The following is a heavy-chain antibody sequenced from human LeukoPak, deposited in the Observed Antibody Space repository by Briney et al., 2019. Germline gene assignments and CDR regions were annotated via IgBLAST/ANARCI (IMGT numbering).Heavy chain of an antibody. CDR3: ARVPITLAGTKDAKYFQH. Sequence: GGSLRLSCAASGFTFNNYWMSWVRQAPGKGLVWVSRINSDGSSTSYADSVKGRFTISRDNAKNTLYLQMNSLRAEDTAVYYCARVPITLAGTKDAKYFQHWGQGTLVTVSS. D-gene: IGHD6-19*01. CDR2: INSDGSST. V-gene: IGHV3-74*01. J-gene: IGHJ1*01. CDR1: GFTFNNYW.